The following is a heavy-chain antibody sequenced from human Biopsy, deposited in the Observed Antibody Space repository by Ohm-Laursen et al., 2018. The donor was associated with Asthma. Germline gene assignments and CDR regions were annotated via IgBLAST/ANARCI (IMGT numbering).Heavy chain of an antibody. J-gene: IGHJ4*02. CDR3: ARRGGVRRYFDY. CDR2: IYYIGST. D-gene: IGHD3-16*01. CDR1: GGSISSGAYY. Sequence: QTLTLTCTVSGGSISSGAYYWSWVRQPPGKGLEWIGYIYYIGSTYYNPSLKSRVAISLDTPKNQFSLKLSSVTAADTAVYFCARRGGVRRYFDYWGQGTLVTVSS. V-gene: IGHV4-30-4*01.